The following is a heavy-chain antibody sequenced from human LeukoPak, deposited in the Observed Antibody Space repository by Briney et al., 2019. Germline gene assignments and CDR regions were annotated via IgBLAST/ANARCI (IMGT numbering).Heavy chain of an antibody. CDR3: ATLPHTEFHY. V-gene: IGHV5-51*01. CDR1: GYRFTNYW. CDR2: IYPGDSDT. J-gene: IGHJ4*02. Sequence: GESLKISCKGSGYRFTNYWIGWVRQMPGRGLERMGVIYPGDSDTRYSPSFQGQVTISADKSISTSYLQWSSLKASDTAMYYCATLPHTEFHYWGQGTLVTVSS. D-gene: IGHD2-8*02.